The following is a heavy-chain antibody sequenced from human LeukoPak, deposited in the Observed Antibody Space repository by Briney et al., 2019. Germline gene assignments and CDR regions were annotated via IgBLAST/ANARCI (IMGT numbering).Heavy chain of an antibody. V-gene: IGHV5-51*01. Sequence: GESLKISCKGSGYSFTSYWIGWVRQMPGKGLEWMGIIYPGDSDTRYSPSFQGQVTISADKSISTAYLQWSSLKASDTAMYCCARQRFRYYYDSSGYFSAFDIWGQGTMVTVSS. CDR2: IYPGDSDT. CDR3: ARQRFRYYYDSSGYFSAFDI. J-gene: IGHJ3*02. CDR1: GYSFTSYW. D-gene: IGHD3-22*01.